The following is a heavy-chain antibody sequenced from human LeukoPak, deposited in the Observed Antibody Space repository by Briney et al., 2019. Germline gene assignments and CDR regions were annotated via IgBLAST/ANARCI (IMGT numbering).Heavy chain of an antibody. V-gene: IGHV5-51*01. Sequence: GESLRISCKGSGYSFTSYWIGWVRQMPGKGLEWMGIIYPGDSDTRYSPSFQGQVTISADKSISTAYLQWSSLKASDTAMYYCARSHLGYCSGGSCYPGMDVWGQGTTVTVSS. CDR3: ARSHLGYCSGGSCYPGMDV. CDR2: IYPGDSDT. J-gene: IGHJ6*02. D-gene: IGHD2-15*01. CDR1: GYSFTSYW.